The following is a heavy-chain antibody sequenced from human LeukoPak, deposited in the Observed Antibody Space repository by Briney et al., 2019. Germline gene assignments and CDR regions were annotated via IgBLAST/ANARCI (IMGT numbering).Heavy chain of an antibody. V-gene: IGHV3-30*04. CDR1: GFSFSSYA. Sequence: GRPLRLSCATSGFSFSSYAMHWVRQAPGRGLEWVAVISDDGRYKDCADSVRGRFTISRDNTKNTLYLQMSSLRADDTAIYYCIRDPARRETTGWFYRGQGTLVTVSS. CDR2: ISDDGRYK. CDR3: IRDPARRETTGWFY. D-gene: IGHD1-1*01. J-gene: IGHJ4*02.